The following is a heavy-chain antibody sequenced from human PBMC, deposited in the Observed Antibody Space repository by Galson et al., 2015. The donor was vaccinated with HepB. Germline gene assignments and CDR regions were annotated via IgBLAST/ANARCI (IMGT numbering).Heavy chain of an antibody. V-gene: IGHV4-59*01. CDR1: GGSINSNY. CDR3: ATTVPVAGTWWIDP. D-gene: IGHD6-19*01. Sequence: ETLSLTCSVSGGSINSNYWSWIRQPPGKGLEWIGYVHYSGGTDYSPSLKSRVTISVDKSKNQFSLKLRSVTTADTALYYCATTVPVAGTWWIDPWGPGTLVTVSS. J-gene: IGHJ5*02. CDR2: VHYSGGT.